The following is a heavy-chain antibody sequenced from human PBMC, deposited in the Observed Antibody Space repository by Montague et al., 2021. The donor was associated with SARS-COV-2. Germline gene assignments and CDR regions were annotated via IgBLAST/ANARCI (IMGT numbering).Heavy chain of an antibody. CDR2: TNYRSKWTS. D-gene: IGHD4-17*01. Sequence: CAISGDSVWSNTAAWNWIRQSPSGGLEWLGRTNYRSKWTSDYATFVEGRISIDPDTSKNQFFLHLRSVTPEDIGVYYCVRDTGSAQAGFDAWGQGTLVTVSS. V-gene: IGHV6-1*01. CDR1: GDSVWSNTAA. J-gene: IGHJ4*02. CDR3: VRDTGSAQAGFDA.